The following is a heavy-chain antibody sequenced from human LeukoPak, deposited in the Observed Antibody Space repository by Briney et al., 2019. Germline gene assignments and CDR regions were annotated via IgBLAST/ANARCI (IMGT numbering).Heavy chain of an antibody. D-gene: IGHD5-12*01. CDR1: GFTFSSYG. Sequence: PGRSLRLSCAASGFTFSSYGMHWVRQAPGKGLEWVSLISGDGGSTYYADSVKGRFTISRDNSKNSLYLQMNSLRTEDTALYYCAKDSRYSGYDFDYWGQGTLVTVSS. CDR3: AKDSRYSGYDFDY. J-gene: IGHJ4*02. CDR2: ISGDGGST. V-gene: IGHV3-43*02.